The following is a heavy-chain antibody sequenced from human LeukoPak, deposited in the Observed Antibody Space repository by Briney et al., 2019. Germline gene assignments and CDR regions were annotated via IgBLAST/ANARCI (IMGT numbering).Heavy chain of an antibody. CDR3: ARDRTYYYDSSGYGCYYGMDV. D-gene: IGHD3-22*01. J-gene: IGHJ6*02. CDR2: ISAYNGNT. V-gene: IGHV1-18*01. Sequence: EASVKFSCKASGYTFTSYGISWVRPAPGQGLEWMGWISAYNGNTNYAQKLQGRVTMTTDTSTSTAYMELRSLRSDDTGVYYCARDRTYYYDSSGYGCYYGMDVWGQGTTVTVSS. CDR1: GYTFTSYG.